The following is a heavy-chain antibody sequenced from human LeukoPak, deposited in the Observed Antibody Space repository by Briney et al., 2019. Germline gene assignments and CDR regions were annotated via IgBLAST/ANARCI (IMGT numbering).Heavy chain of an antibody. CDR3: AVLRDFWSGYYAGYFDY. CDR1: GGSISSSSYY. J-gene: IGHJ4*02. V-gene: IGHV4-39*01. CDR2: IYYSGST. D-gene: IGHD3-3*01. Sequence: NTSETLSLTCTVSGGSISSSSYYWGWIRQPPGKGLEWIGSIYYSGSTYYNPSPKSRVTISVDTSKNQFSLKLSSVTAADTAVYYCAVLRDFWSGYYAGYFDYWGQGTLVTVSS.